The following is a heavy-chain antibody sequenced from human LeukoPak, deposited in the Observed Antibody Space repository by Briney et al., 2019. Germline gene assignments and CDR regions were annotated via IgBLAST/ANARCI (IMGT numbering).Heavy chain of an antibody. CDR2: INWNGGST. CDR1: GFTFSSYE. D-gene: IGHD1-26*01. J-gene: IGHJ3*02. Sequence: GGSLRLSCAASGFTFSSYEMNWVRQAPGKGLEWVSGINWNGGSTGYADSVKGRFTISRDNAKNSLYLQMNSLRAEDTALYYCARDSGSYYDAFDIWGQGTMVTVSS. CDR3: ARDSGSYYDAFDI. V-gene: IGHV3-20*04.